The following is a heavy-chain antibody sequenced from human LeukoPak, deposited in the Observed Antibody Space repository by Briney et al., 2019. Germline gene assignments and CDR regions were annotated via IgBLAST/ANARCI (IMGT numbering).Heavy chain of an antibody. CDR2: INPNSGGT. CDR1: GYTFTGYY. CDR3: ARDSTYCSGGSCYPDP. J-gene: IGHJ5*02. D-gene: IGHD2-15*01. Sequence: ASVKVSCKASGYTFTGYYMHCVRQAPGQGLEWMGWINPNSGGTNYAQKFQGRVTMTRDTSISTAYMELSRLRSDDTAVYYCARDSTYCSGGSCYPDPWGQGTLVTVSS. V-gene: IGHV1-2*02.